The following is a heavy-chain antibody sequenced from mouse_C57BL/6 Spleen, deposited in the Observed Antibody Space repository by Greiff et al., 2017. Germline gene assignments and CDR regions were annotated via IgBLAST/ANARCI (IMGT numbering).Heavy chain of an antibody. CDR2: INPNYGST. J-gene: IGHJ2*01. V-gene: IGHV1-39*01. D-gene: IGHD1-1*01. CDR1: GYSFTDYN. CDR3: ARGFEGITTETRYFDY. Sequence: VQLQQSGPELVKPGASVKISCKASGYSFTDYNMNWVKQSNGKSLEWIGVINPNYGSTSYNQKFKGKATLTVDQSSSTAYMQLNSLTSEDSAVYYCARGFEGITTETRYFDYWGQGTTLTVSS.